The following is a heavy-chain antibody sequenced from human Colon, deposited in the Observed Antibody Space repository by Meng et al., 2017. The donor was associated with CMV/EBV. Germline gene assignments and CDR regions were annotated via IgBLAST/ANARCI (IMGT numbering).Heavy chain of an antibody. CDR1: GYTFTAYY. Sequence: ASVKVSCKASGYTFTAYYMHWVRQAPGQGLEWVGWIKPNTGGTNYAQNFQGRVTMTWDTSITTAYMDLNRLRSDDTAVYYCARDGRFLEWLPDYYYGMDVWGQGTTVTVSS. CDR3: ARDGRFLEWLPDYYYGMDV. CDR2: IKPNTGGT. J-gene: IGHJ6*02. V-gene: IGHV1-2*02. D-gene: IGHD3-3*01.